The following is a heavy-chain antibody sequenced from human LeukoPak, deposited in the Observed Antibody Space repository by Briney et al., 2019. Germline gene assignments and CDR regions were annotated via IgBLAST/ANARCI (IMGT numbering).Heavy chain of an antibody. D-gene: IGHD6-6*01. CDR2: IYSGGST. CDR1: GFTVSSNY. CDR3: ARDPARPEDYYYYMDV. V-gene: IGHV3-53*01. Sequence: SGGSLRLSCAASGFTVSSNYMSWVRRAPGKGLEWVSVIYSGGSTYYADSVKGRFTISRDNSKNTLYLQINSLRAEDTAVYYCARDPARPEDYYYYMDVWGKGTTVTVSS. J-gene: IGHJ6*03.